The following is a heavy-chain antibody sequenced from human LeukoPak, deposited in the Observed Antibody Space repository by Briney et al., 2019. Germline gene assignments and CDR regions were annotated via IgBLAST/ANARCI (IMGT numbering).Heavy chain of an antibody. J-gene: IGHJ4*02. D-gene: IGHD5-18*01. CDR3: ARVSGTTAMVADY. CDR1: GFTFSSYW. CDR2: IWYDGSNK. Sequence: GGSLRLSCAASGFTFSSYWMSWVRQAPGKGLEWVAVIWYDGSNKYYADSVKGRFTISRDNSKNTLYLQMNSLRAEDTAVYYCARVSGTTAMVADYWGQGTLVTVSS. V-gene: IGHV3-33*08.